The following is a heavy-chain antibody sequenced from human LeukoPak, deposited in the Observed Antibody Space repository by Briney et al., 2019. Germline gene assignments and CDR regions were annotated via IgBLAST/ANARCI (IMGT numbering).Heavy chain of an antibody. CDR2: IKSKTDGGTT. D-gene: IGHD2-15*01. Sequence: GGSLRLSCAASGFTFSNAWMSWVRQAPGKGLEWVGRIKSKTDGGTTDYAAPVKGRFTISRDDSKNTLYLQMNSLRAEDTAVYYCARDLTILGYCSGGSCSDAFDIWGQGTMVTVSS. CDR3: ARDLTILGYCSGGSCSDAFDI. V-gene: IGHV3-15*01. J-gene: IGHJ3*02. CDR1: GFTFSNAW.